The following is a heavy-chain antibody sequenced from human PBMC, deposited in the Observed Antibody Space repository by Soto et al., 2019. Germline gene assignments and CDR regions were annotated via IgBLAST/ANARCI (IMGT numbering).Heavy chain of an antibody. D-gene: IGHD3-10*01. Sequence: GGSLRLSCAASGFTFSSYGMHWVRQAPGKGLEWVAVISYDGSNKYYADSVKGRFTISRDNSKNTLYLQMNSLRAEDTAVYYCAKDGASYYYYGMDVWGQGTTVT. CDR3: AKDGASYYYYGMDV. CDR2: ISYDGSNK. V-gene: IGHV3-30*18. CDR1: GFTFSSYG. J-gene: IGHJ6*02.